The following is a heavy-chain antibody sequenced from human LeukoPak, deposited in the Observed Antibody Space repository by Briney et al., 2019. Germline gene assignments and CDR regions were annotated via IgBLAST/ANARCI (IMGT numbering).Heavy chain of an antibody. J-gene: IGHJ3*02. CDR3: ARDRGQVATIRGDAFDI. V-gene: IGHV4-59*12. CDR1: GGFISSYY. Sequence: PSETLSLPCTVSGGFISSYYWRWIRQPTGEGLEWFGYIDSGSTKYNPSLQSRVSISVDPPKNQYSLKLSYVTAADTPAYYCARDRGQVATIRGDAFDIWGQGTMVTVSS. D-gene: IGHD5-12*01. CDR2: IDSGST.